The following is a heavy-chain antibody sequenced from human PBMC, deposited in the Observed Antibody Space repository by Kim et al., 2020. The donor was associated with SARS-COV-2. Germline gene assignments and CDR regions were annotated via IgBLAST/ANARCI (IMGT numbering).Heavy chain of an antibody. CDR3: TRDSDPDSSGWYWFDP. D-gene: IGHD6-19*01. Sequence: GGSLRLSCTASGFTFGDYAMSWFRQAPGKGLEWVGFIRSKAYGGTTEYAASVKGRFTISRDDSKSIAYLQMNSLKTEDTAVYYCTRDSDPDSSGWYWFDPWGQGTLVTVSS. J-gene: IGHJ5*02. V-gene: IGHV3-49*03. CDR1: GFTFGDYA. CDR2: IRSKAYGGTT.